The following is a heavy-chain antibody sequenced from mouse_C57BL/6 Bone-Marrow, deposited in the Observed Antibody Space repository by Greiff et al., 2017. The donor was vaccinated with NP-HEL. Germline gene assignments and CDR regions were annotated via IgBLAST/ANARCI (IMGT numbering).Heavy chain of an antibody. D-gene: IGHD2-3*01. Sequence: EVQLQQSGPEPVKPGASVKISCKASGYTFTDYYMNWVKQSHGKSLEWIGDINPNNGGTSYNQKFKGKATLTVDKSSSTAYMELRSLTSEDSAVYYCARDGYYSSWYFDVWGTGTTVTVSS. J-gene: IGHJ1*03. CDR1: GYTFTDYY. CDR2: INPNNGGT. CDR3: ARDGYYSSWYFDV. V-gene: IGHV1-26*01.